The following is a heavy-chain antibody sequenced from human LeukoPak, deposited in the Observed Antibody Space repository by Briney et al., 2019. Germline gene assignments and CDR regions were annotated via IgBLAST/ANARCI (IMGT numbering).Heavy chain of an antibody. CDR3: AKDRRGSSWYLNWFDP. CDR2: ISGSGGST. J-gene: IGHJ5*02. Sequence: GSLRLSFAASGFTFSSYAMSWVRRAPGKGREWVSAISGSGGSTYYADSVRGRFTISRDNSKNTLYLQMNSLRAEDTAVYYCAKDRRGSSWYLNWFDPWGQGTLVTVSS. V-gene: IGHV3-23*01. D-gene: IGHD6-13*01. CDR1: GFTFSSYA.